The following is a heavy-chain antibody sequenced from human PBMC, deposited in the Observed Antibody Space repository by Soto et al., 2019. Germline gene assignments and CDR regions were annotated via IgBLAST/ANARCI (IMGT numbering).Heavy chain of an antibody. CDR1: GFTFSSYW. CDR2: IKQDGSEK. J-gene: IGHJ5*02. Sequence: PXGSLRLSCAASGFTFSSYWMSWVRQAPGKGLEWVANIKQDGSEKYYVDSVKGRFTISRDNAKNSLYLQMNSLRAEDTAVYYCARVLELHWFDHWGQGTLVTVSS. V-gene: IGHV3-7*03. D-gene: IGHD1-7*01. CDR3: ARVLELHWFDH.